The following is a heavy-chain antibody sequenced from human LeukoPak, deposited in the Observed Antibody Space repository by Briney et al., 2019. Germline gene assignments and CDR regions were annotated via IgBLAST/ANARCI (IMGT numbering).Heavy chain of an antibody. Sequence: PSETLSLTCAVYGGSFSGYYWSWIRQPPRKGLEWIGEDNHSGSTNYNPSLKSRVTISVATSKNQFSLKLSSVTAAAAAVYYCERSYYIYYFDYWGQGTLVTVSS. J-gene: IGHJ4*02. CDR1: GGSFSGYY. D-gene: IGHD3-10*01. CDR3: ERSYYIYYFDY. V-gene: IGHV4-34*01. CDR2: DNHSGST.